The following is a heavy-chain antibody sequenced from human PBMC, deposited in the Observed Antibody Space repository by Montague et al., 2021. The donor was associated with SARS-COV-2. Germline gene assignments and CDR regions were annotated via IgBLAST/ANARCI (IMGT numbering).Heavy chain of an antibody. D-gene: IGHD6-6*01. Sequence: SETLSLTCAVDGGSLSGDHWSWIRQPPGKGLEWIGEVNHSGHTNYNVSLKSRVTMSVDTSKSQFYLKVRSVTAADTAVYYCAGGPVGVEARLRYYFDQWGQGTLVTVSS. V-gene: IGHV4-34*01. CDR3: AGGPVGVEARLRYYFDQ. CDR1: GGSLSGDH. J-gene: IGHJ4*02. CDR2: VNHSGHT.